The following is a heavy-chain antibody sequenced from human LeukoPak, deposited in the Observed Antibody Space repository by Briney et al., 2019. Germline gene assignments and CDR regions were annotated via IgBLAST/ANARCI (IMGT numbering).Heavy chain of an antibody. Sequence: PGGSLRLSCAASGFTFSSYSMNWVRQAPGKGLEWVSSISSSSSYIHYADSVKGRFTISRDNAKNSLYLQMNSLRVEDTAVYYCARGRGDCSGGSCPFTTYMDVWGKGTTVTVSS. J-gene: IGHJ6*03. CDR2: ISSSSSYI. D-gene: IGHD2-15*01. CDR3: ARGRGDCSGGSCPFTTYMDV. V-gene: IGHV3-21*01. CDR1: GFTFSSYS.